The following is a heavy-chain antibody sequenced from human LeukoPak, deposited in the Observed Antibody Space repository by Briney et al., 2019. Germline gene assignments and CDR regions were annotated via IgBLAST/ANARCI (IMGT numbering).Heavy chain of an antibody. CDR1: GGSISSHY. D-gene: IGHD3-9*01. CDR3: ALYDILTGYLDY. J-gene: IGHJ4*02. Sequence: SETLSPTCTVSGGSISSHYWSWIRQPPGKGLEWIGYIYYSGSTNYNPSLKSRVTISVDTSKNQFSLKLSSVTAADTAVYYCALYDILTGYLDYWGQGTLVTVSS. V-gene: IGHV4-59*11. CDR2: IYYSGST.